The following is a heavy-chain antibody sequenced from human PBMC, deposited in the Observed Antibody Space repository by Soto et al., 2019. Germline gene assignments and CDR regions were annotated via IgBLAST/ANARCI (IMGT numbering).Heavy chain of an antibody. V-gene: IGHV2-5*02. D-gene: IGHD6-13*01. CDR3: AHRPGSSWYYTFDY. CDR2: IYWDDDK. Sequence: GLDLEWLALIYWDDDKRYSPSLKSRLTITKDTSKNQVVLTMTNMDPVDTATYYCAHRPGSSWYYTFDYWGQGTLVTVSS. J-gene: IGHJ4*02.